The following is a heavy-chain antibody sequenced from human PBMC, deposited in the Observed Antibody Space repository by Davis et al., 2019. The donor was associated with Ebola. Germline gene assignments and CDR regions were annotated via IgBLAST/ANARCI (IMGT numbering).Heavy chain of an antibody. V-gene: IGHV3-53*01. CDR2: IYNVYTM. CDR3: ARAEDDYGEYPDALDI. J-gene: IGHJ3*02. Sequence: GESLKISCEASGFSVSDNYMNWVRQAPGKGLEWVSVIYNVYTMYYADSVKGQFTISRDSSMNTVYLQMSSLRAEDTAVYYCARAEDDYGEYPDALDIWGQGTVVTVSS. D-gene: IGHD4-17*01. CDR1: GFSVSDNY.